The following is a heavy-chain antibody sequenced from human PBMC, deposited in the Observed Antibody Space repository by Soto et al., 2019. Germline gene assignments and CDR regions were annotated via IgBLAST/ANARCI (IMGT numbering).Heavy chain of an antibody. J-gene: IGHJ6*02. V-gene: IGHV4-61*01. CDR3: ASIQLWPAYYYYGMDV. CDR2: IYYSGST. CDR1: GGSVISGSYY. Sequence: PSETLSLTCTVSGGSVISGSYYWIWIRQPPGKGLEWIGYIYYSGSTNYNPSLKSRVTISVDTSKNQFSLKLSSVTAADTAVYYCASIQLWPAYYYYGMDVWGQGTTVTVSS. D-gene: IGHD5-18*01.